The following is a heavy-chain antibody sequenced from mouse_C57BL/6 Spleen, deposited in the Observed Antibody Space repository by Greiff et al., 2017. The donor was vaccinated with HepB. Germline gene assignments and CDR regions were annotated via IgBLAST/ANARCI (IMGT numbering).Heavy chain of an antibody. J-gene: IGHJ4*01. CDR1: GYTFTSYW. CDR2: IDPSDSYT. D-gene: IGHD2-1*01. V-gene: IGHV1-69*01. Sequence: QVQLQQPGAELVMPGASVKLSCKASGYTFTSYWMHWVKQRPGQGLEWIGEIDPSDSYTNYNHKFKGKSTLTVDKSSSTAYMQLSSLTSEDSAVYYCARRGYYGNYGYAMDYWGQGTSVTVSS. CDR3: ARRGYYGNYGYAMDY.